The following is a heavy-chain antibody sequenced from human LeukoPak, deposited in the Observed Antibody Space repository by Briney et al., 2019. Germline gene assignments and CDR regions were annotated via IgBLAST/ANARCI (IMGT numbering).Heavy chain of an antibody. CDR2: INSEGYST. J-gene: IGHJ5*02. D-gene: IGHD5-12*01. CDR3: ARDRRGYSGYDPGWFDP. Sequence: GGSLRLSCVASGFTFSSYWMHWVRQAPGKGLVXVSRINSEGYSTSYADSVKGRFTISRDNAKNTVYLQMNSLRAEDTAVYYCARDRRGYSGYDPGWFDPWGQGTLVTVSS. CDR1: GFTFSSYW. V-gene: IGHV3-74*01.